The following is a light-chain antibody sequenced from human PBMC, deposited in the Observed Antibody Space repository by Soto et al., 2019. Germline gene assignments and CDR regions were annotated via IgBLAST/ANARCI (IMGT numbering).Light chain of an antibody. Sequence: QSALTQPASVSGSPGQSITISCTGTNSDVGAYNYVSWYQHHPGKAPKLMISDVSHRPSGVSNRFSGSKCGNTASLTISGLHAEDEDDYYCSSYRTISTRVFGGGTKLTVL. CDR2: DVS. V-gene: IGLV2-14*03. CDR1: NSDVGAYNY. CDR3: SSYRTISTRV. J-gene: IGLJ2*01.